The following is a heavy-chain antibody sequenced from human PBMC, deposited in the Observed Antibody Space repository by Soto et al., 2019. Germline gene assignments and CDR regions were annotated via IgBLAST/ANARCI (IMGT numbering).Heavy chain of an antibody. D-gene: IGHD6-19*01. CDR1: GFTFSSYW. V-gene: IGHV3-7*01. CDR3: ARDQWSSGESDAFDI. J-gene: IGHJ3*02. CDR2: IKQDGSEK. Sequence: GGSLRLSCAASGFTFSSYWMSWVRQAPGKGLEWVANIKQDGSEKYYVDSVKGRFTISRDNAKNSLYMQMNSLRAEDTAVYYCARDQWSSGESDAFDIWGQGTMVTVSS.